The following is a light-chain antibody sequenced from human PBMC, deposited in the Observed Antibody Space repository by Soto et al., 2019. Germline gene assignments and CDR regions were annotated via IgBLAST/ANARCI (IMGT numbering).Light chain of an antibody. V-gene: IGKV1-5*01. Sequence: DIQMTQSPSTLSGSVGDRVTITCRASQTISSWLAWYQQKPGKPPKLLIYEESTLQSGVPSRFSGSASGTDFTLTISYLQSEDFATYYCQQFYSYPRTFGQGTKVDIK. CDR3: QQFYSYPRT. CDR1: QTISSW. J-gene: IGKJ1*01. CDR2: EES.